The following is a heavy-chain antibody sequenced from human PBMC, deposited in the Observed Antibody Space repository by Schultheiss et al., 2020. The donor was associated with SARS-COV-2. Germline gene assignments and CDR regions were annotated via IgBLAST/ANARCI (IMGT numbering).Heavy chain of an antibody. D-gene: IGHD4-17*01. CDR1: GFTFSNAW. CDR2: IKSKTDGGTT. V-gene: IGHV3-15*01. CDR3: ARDQDYGDYRDYYYYYGMDV. J-gene: IGHJ6*02. Sequence: GGSLRLSCAASGFTFSNAWMSWVRQAPGKGLEWVGRIKSKTDGGTTDYAAPVKGRFTISRDDSKNTLYLQMNSLRAEDTAVYYCARDQDYGDYRDYYYYYGMDVWGQGTTVTVSS.